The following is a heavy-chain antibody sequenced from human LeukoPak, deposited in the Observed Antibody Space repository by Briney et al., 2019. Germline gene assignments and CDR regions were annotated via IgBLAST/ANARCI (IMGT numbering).Heavy chain of an antibody. CDR1: GFTVRSNY. CDR3: ARGLGGNSAAFDI. V-gene: IGHV3-66*01. CDR2: IYGGGST. Sequence: GGSLRLSCAASGFTVRSNYMSWVRQAPGKGLEWVSVIYGGGSTDYADSVKGRFTISRDNSKNTLYLQMNSLRAEDTAVYYCARGLGGNSAAFDIWGQGTMVTVSS. D-gene: IGHD4-23*01. J-gene: IGHJ3*02.